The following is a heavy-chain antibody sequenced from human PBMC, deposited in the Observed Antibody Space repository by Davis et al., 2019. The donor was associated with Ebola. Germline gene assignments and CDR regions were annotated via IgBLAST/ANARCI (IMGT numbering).Heavy chain of an antibody. CDR1: GFTFSSYA. Sequence: PGGSLRLSCAASGFTFSSYAMSWVRQAPGKGLEWVSVIYSGGSTYYADSVKGRFTISRDNSKNTLYLQMNSLRAEDTAVYYCARHLGSSSWYGYYYYGMDVWGQGTTVTVSS. CDR3: ARHLGSSSWYGYYYYGMDV. D-gene: IGHD6-13*01. V-gene: IGHV3-66*04. J-gene: IGHJ6*02. CDR2: IYSGGST.